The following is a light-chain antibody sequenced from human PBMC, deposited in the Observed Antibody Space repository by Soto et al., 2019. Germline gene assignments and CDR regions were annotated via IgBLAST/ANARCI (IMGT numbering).Light chain of an antibody. Sequence: ENVFRQAPRTPFFSPGEKAPPSLRASQIFSSSYLAWYQQKPGQAPRLLIYGASSRATGIPDRFSGSGSGTDFTLTISRLEPEDFAVYYCQQYGSSRTFGQGTKVDIK. CDR1: QIFSSSY. J-gene: IGKJ1*01. V-gene: IGKV3-20*01. CDR3: QQYGSSRT. CDR2: GAS.